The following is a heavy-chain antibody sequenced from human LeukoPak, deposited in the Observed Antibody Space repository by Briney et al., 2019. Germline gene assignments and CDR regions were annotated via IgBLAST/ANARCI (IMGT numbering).Heavy chain of an antibody. CDR2: IHSDGSST. CDR3: ARGGRVPYGMDV. V-gene: IGHV3-74*01. CDR1: GFTLSSYW. J-gene: IGHJ6*02. Sequence: GGSLRLCCGASGFTLSSYWMHWVRQAPWKVQVRVSRIHSDGSSTSYADSVKGRFTISRDNAKNTLYLQMNSLRAEGTAVYYCARGGRVPYGMDVWGQGTTVTVSS. D-gene: IGHD1-26*01.